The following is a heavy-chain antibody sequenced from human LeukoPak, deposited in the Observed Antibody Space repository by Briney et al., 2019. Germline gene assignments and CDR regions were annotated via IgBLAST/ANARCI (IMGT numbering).Heavy chain of an antibody. J-gene: IGHJ4*02. CDR2: ISSSSSYI. D-gene: IGHD2-21*01. CDR3: ARGGYCGGDCYDF. Sequence: GGSLRLSCAASGFTFSSYSMNWVRQAPGKGLEWVSSISSSSSYIYYADSVKGRFTISRDNAKNSLYLQMNSLRAEDTAVYYCARGGYCGGDCYDFWGQGTLVTVSS. V-gene: IGHV3-21*01. CDR1: GFTFSSYS.